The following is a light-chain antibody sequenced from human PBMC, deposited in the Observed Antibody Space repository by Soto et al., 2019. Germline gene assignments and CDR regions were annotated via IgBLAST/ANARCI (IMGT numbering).Light chain of an antibody. CDR1: SSDVGAYKY. V-gene: IGLV2-8*01. CDR3: TSYVGNDTWV. Sequence: QSVLTQPPSASGSPGQSVTISCTGTSSDVGAYKYVSWYQQYPGKAPKLMIYEVTKRPSGVPDRFSGSKSGNTASLTVSGLPAEDEADYYCTSYVGNDTWVFGGGTKLTVL. CDR2: EVT. J-gene: IGLJ3*02.